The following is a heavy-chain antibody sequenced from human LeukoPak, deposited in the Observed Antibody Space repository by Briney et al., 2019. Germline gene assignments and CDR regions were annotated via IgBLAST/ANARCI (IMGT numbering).Heavy chain of an antibody. CDR3: ARQAYLAGYYPYYFDY. V-gene: IGHV4-59*08. J-gene: IGHJ4*02. CDR2: IYYSGST. D-gene: IGHD3-9*01. Sequence: SETLSLTCTVSGGSISSYYWSWIRQPPGKGLEWIGYIYYSGSTNYNPSLKSRVTISVDTSKNQFSLKLTSVTAADTAVYYCARQAYLAGYYPYYFDYWGQGTLVAVSS. CDR1: GGSISSYY.